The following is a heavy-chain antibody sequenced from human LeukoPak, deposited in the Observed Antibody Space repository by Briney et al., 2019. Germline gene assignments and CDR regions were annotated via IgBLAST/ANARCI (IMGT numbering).Heavy chain of an antibody. V-gene: IGHV1-69*13. CDR1: GDTFSNYA. J-gene: IGHJ4*02. CDR2: ILPIIGAT. D-gene: IGHD3-10*01. CDR3: ARAHFSAYNGSE. Sequence: GASVKVSCKASGDTFSNYAINWVRQAPGQGLEWVGGILPIIGATKNAQKLQGRVTITADESTSTVYMDLTSLRSEDTAIYCCARAHFSAYNGSEWGQGTLVTVSS.